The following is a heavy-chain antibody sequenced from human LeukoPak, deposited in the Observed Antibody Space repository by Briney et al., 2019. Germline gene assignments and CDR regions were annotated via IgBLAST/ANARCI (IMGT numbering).Heavy chain of an antibody. V-gene: IGHV3-7*04. CDR3: ARDRAGFLDAFDI. CDR1: GFTFSSYW. J-gene: IGHJ3*02. CDR2: IKQDGGER. D-gene: IGHD3-10*01. Sequence: GGSLRLSCAASGFTFSSYWMSWVRQAPGKGLEWVANIKQDGGERYSVDSVKGRLTISRDNAKNSLFLQMNSLRAEDTAVYYCARDRAGFLDAFDIRGQGTMVTVSS.